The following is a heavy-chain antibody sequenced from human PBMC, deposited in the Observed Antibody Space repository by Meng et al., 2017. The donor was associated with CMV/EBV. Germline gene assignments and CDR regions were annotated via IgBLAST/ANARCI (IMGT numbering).Heavy chain of an antibody. CDR3: AGLIGYCSSTSCRDP. J-gene: IGHJ5*02. CDR2: ISSSGSTI. Sequence: GESLKISCAASGFTFSSYAMNWVRQAPGKGLEWVSYISSSGSTIYYADSVKGRFTISRDNAKNSLYLQMNSLRAEDTAVYYCAGLIGYCSSTSCRDPWGQGTLVTVSS. CDR1: GFTFSSYA. V-gene: IGHV3-48*03. D-gene: IGHD2-2*01.